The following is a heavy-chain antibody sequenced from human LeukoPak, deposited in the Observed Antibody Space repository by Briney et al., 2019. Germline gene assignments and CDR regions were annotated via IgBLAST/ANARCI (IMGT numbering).Heavy chain of an antibody. CDR2: TYSGGST. D-gene: IGHD3-3*01. V-gene: IGHV3-53*04. CDR3: ARGDFWSGYYTGLY. CDR1: GFTVTTNY. J-gene: IGHJ4*02. Sequence: PGGSLRLSCAASGFTVTTNYMSWVRQAPGKGLEWVSVTYSGGSTYYADSVKGRFTISRHNSKNTLYLQMDSLRDEDTAVYYCARGDFWSGYYTGLYWGQGTLVTVSS.